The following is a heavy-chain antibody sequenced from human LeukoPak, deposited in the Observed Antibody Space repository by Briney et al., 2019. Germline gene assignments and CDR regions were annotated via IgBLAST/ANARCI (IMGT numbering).Heavy chain of an antibody. CDR3: AKDQGAYSYDRD. CDR1: GFTFSSYG. V-gene: IGHV3-30*02. Sequence: QPGGTLRLSCAASGFTFSSYGMHWVRQAPGKGLEWVAFIRSDGTNKYYADSVKGRFTISRDSPKNTLYLQMNSLRAEDTAVYYCAKDQGAYSYDRDWGQGTLITVSS. D-gene: IGHD5-18*01. CDR2: IRSDGTNK. J-gene: IGHJ4*02.